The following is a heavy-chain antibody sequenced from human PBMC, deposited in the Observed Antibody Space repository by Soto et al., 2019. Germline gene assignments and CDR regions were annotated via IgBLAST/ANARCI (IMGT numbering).Heavy chain of an antibody. V-gene: IGHV3-11*01. D-gene: IGHD6-13*01. J-gene: IGHJ6*02. CDR2: ISGSGFTI. CDR3: ARNTLSAAGSDNYGLDA. CDR1: GFTFSDHY. Sequence: QVQLVESGGGLDQPAGSLRLSCATSGFTFSDHYMSWIRQAPGKGLAWVAYISGSGFTIYNADSVKGRFTISRDNAKNSVYLQMDSLRAEDTAVYYCARNTLSAAGSDNYGLDAWGRGTTVAVSS.